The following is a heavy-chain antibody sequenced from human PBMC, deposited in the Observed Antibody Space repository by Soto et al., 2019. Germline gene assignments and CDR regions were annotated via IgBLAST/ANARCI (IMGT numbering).Heavy chain of an antibody. CDR1: GGSISSSSYY. Sequence: SETLSLTCTVSGGSISSSSYYWGWIRQPPGKGLEWIGSIYYSGSTYYNPSLKSRVTISVDTSKNQFSLKLSSVTAADTAAYYCARPIFNYYDSSGYYRDRAFDIWGQGTMVTVSS. V-gene: IGHV4-39*01. CDR2: IYYSGST. D-gene: IGHD3-22*01. J-gene: IGHJ3*02. CDR3: ARPIFNYYDSSGYYRDRAFDI.